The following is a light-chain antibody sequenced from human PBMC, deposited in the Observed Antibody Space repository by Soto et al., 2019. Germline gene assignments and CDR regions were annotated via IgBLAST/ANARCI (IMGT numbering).Light chain of an antibody. CDR1: QSVSSSY. J-gene: IGKJ1*01. Sequence: EIVMTQSPGTLYLSPGERATLSCRASQSVSSSYLAWYQHKSGQAPRLRISGASSRATGIPDRFSGSGSGTDFTLTSSRLEPEDFAVYYCQQYGSSPPGTFGQGTKVEI. CDR3: QQYGSSPPGT. CDR2: GAS. V-gene: IGKV3-20*01.